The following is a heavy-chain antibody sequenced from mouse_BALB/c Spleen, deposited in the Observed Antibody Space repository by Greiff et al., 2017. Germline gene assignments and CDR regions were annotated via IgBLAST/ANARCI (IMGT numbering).Heavy chain of an antibody. Sequence: EVKLVESGGGLVQPGGSLRLSCATSGFTFTAYYMSWVRQPPGKALEWLGFIRNKANGYTTEYSASVKGRFTISRDNSQSILYLQMNTLRAEDSATYYCARDMGGSSYFDYWGQGTTLTVSS. CDR2: IRNKANGYTT. CDR3: ARDMGGSSYFDY. J-gene: IGHJ2*01. CDR1: GFTFTAYY. V-gene: IGHV7-3*02. D-gene: IGHD1-1*01.